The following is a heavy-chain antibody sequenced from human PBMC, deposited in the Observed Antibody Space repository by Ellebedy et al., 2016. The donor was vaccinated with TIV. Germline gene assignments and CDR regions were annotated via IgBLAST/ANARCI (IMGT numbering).Heavy chain of an antibody. V-gene: IGHV1-8*01. J-gene: IGHJ4*02. D-gene: IGHD2-21*02. CDR2: MSPNSGNT. CDR1: GYTFTTLD. CDR3: ARIAYCGGDCYTTHFDY. Sequence: AASVKVSCKASGYTFTTLDINWVRQATGQGLEWMGWMSPNSGNTGFAQKFQGRVTMTRDTSISTAYMELSSLNSEDTAVFYCARIAYCGGDCYTTHFDYWGQGTLVTVSS.